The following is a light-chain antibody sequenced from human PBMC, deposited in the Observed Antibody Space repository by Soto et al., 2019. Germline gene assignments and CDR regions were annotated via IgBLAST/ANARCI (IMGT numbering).Light chain of an antibody. CDR1: QSISSY. V-gene: IGKV1-39*01. J-gene: IGKJ3*01. CDR2: AAS. CDR3: QQSYSTPFT. Sequence: DIQMTQSPSSLSASVGDRVTITCRASQSISSYLNWYQQKPGKAPKLLIYAASSLQSGVPSRFSDSGSGTYFTLTISSLQPEDFATYYCQQSYSTPFTFGPGTKVDIK.